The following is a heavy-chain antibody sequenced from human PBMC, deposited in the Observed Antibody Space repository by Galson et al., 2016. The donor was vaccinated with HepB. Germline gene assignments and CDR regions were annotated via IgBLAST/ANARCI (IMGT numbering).Heavy chain of an antibody. D-gene: IGHD3-9*01. CDR2: IFHTGST. V-gene: IGHV4-34*12. CDR1: GVSLSDYY. J-gene: IGHJ4*02. CDR3: AKVSDILTAYSYYFDY. Sequence: SETLSLTCAVNGVSLSDYYWSWIRQPPGKGLEWIGEIFHTGSTNYNASLKSRLTMSIDTSENQFSLKLSSVTAADTAVYYCAKVSDILTAYSYYFDYWGQGILVTVSS.